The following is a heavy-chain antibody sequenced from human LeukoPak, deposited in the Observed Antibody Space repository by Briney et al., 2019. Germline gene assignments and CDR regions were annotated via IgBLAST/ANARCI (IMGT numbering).Heavy chain of an antibody. CDR2: MNPNSGNT. J-gene: IGHJ2*01. CDR1: GYTFTSYD. CDR3: ARGGDWLLSSPSTSYWYFDL. Sequence: ASVKVSCKASGYTFTSYDINWVRQATGQGLEWMGWMNPNSGNTGYAQKFQGRVTMTRNTSISTAYMELSSLRSEDTAVYYCARGGDWLLSSPSTSYWYFDLWGRGTLVTVSS. D-gene: IGHD3-9*01. V-gene: IGHV1-8*01.